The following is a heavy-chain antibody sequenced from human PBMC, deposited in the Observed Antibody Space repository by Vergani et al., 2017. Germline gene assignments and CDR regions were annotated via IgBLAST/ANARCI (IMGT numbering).Heavy chain of an antibody. CDR1: GFTFSSYA. D-gene: IGHD6-19*01. J-gene: IGHJ4*02. V-gene: IGHV3-30*04. Sequence: VQLLESGGGLVQPGGSLRLSCAASGFTFSSYAMHWVRQAPGKGLEWVAVISYDGSNKYYADSVKGRFTISRDNSKNTLYLQMNSLRAEDTAVYYCARGDAIAVAVYYFDYWGQGTLVTVSS. CDR3: ARGDAIAVAVYYFDY. CDR2: ISYDGSNK.